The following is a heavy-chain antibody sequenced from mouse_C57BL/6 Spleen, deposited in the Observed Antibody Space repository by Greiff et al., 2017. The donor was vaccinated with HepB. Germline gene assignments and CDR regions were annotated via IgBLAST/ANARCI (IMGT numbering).Heavy chain of an antibody. CDR1: GYTFTSYW. CDR3: ARSGLGYAMDY. D-gene: IGHD3-1*01. CDR2: IDPSDSYT. J-gene: IGHJ4*01. V-gene: IGHV1-50*01. Sequence: VQLQQPGAELVKPGASVKLSCKASGYTFTSYWMQWVKQRPGQGLEWIGEIDPSDSYTNYNQKFKGKATLTVDTSSSTAYMQLSSLTSEDSAVYYCARSGLGYAMDYWGQGTSVTVSS.